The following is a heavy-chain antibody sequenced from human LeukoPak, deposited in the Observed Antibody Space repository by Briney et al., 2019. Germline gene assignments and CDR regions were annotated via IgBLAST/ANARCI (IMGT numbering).Heavy chain of an antibody. CDR3: ARHGRYYDILTGYYYWFDP. CDR1: GGSISSSSYY. D-gene: IGHD3-9*01. J-gene: IGHJ5*02. V-gene: IGHV4-39*01. CDR2: IYYSGST. Sequence: SETLSLTCTVSGGSISSSSYYWGWIRQPPGKGLEWIGSIYYSGSTSYNPSLKSRVTISVDASKNHFSLKLGSVTAADTAVYYCARHGRYYDILTGYYYWFDPWGQGTLVTVSS.